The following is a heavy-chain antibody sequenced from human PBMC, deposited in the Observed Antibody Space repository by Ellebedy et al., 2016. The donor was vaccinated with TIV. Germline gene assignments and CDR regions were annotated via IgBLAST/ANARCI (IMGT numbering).Heavy chain of an antibody. Sequence: SETLSLXCTVSGDSISSYYWSWIRQPPGKGLEWIGYIHYSGYTNYNPSLKSRVTISIDTSKNQMSLKLRSVTAADTAVYYCARETIFGVLKYGMDVWGQGTTVTVSS. CDR1: GDSISSYY. D-gene: IGHD3-3*01. V-gene: IGHV4-4*08. J-gene: IGHJ6*02. CDR3: ARETIFGVLKYGMDV. CDR2: IHYSGYT.